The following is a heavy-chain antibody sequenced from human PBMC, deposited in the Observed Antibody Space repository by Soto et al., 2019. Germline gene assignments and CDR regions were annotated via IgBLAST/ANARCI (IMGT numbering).Heavy chain of an antibody. J-gene: IGHJ4*02. CDR2: IWYDGNKK. D-gene: IGHD5-18*01. Sequence: GGSLRLSCAASGFSFRSYGMHWVRQAPGKGLEWVAVIWYDGNKKYYGDSVRGRFTISRDNSQSTLYLEMNSLRAEDTAVYYCVVDTTGLLDYWGQGTLVTVSS. CDR3: VVDTTGLLDY. V-gene: IGHV3-33*03. CDR1: GFSFRSYG.